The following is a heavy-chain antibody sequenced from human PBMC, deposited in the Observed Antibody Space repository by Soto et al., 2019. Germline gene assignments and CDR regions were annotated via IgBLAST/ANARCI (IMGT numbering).Heavy chain of an antibody. CDR2: IYHSGST. Sequence: SETLCLTCAVSGGSISSGGYSWSWIRQPPGKGLEWIGYIYHSGSTYYNPSLKSRVTISVDRSKNQFSLKLSSVTAADTAVYYCARASTTVTTLDYWGQGTQVTVS. J-gene: IGHJ4*02. D-gene: IGHD4-17*01. CDR1: GGSISSGGYS. V-gene: IGHV4-30-2*01. CDR3: ARASTTVTTLDY.